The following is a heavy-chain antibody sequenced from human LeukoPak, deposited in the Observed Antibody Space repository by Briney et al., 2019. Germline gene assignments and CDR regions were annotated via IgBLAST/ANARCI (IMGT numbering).Heavy chain of an antibody. D-gene: IGHD2-21*02. CDR3: ARGLAYCGGDCYYYFDY. CDR1: GFTFSSYW. V-gene: IGHV3-74*01. Sequence: GGSLRLSCAASGFTFSSYWMHWVRQAPGKGLVWVSRINSDGSSTSYADSVKGRFTISRDNAKNTLYLQMNSLRAEDTAVCYCARGLAYCGGDCYYYFDYWGQGTLVTVSS. J-gene: IGHJ4*02. CDR2: INSDGSST.